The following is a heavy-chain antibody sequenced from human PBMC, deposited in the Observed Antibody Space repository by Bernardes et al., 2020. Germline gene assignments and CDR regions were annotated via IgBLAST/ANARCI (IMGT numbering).Heavy chain of an antibody. Sequence: GGSLRLSCAASGFTFSSYALSWVRQAPGKGLEWVSSISSTGYSTYYADFVKGRFTISRDNSKNTLYVQMNSLRAEDTAVYYCAKDRTSGTTFADCWGQGTLVTVSS. D-gene: IGHD1-1*01. CDR3: AKDRTSGTTFADC. V-gene: IGHV3-23*01. CDR2: ISSTGYST. J-gene: IGHJ4*02. CDR1: GFTFSSYA.